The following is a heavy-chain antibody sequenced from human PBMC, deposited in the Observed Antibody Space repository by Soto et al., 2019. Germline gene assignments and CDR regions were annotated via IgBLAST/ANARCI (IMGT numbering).Heavy chain of an antibody. CDR3: ARGPRTPTGGNGFDD. J-gene: IGHJ4*01. V-gene: IGHV3-53*02. D-gene: IGHD1-1*01. Sequence: EVQVVETGGGLIQPGESLTISCTASGFSLTNYYMSWVRQAPGKGLEWVSAIDGVGGAYYADSEQGRFTISRDNSKNTIDLQMSSLRADDTGVYACARGPRTPTGGNGFDDWGHGTRVTVSS. CDR2: IDGVGGA. CDR1: GFSLTNYY.